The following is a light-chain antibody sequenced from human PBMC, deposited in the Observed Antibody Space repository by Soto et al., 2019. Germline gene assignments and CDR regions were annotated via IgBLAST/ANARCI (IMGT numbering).Light chain of an antibody. V-gene: IGLV2-8*01. CDR3: AAWDDSLNGHV. CDR2: EVV. CDR1: KNDIGVYDF. J-gene: IGLJ1*01. Sequence: QSVLTQSPSASGSPGQSVTISCTGTKNDIGVYDFVSWYQHHPGKAPRLIIYEVVQRPSGVPDRFSGSKSGTSASLAISGLQSEDEADYYCAAWDDSLNGHVFGTGTKVTVL.